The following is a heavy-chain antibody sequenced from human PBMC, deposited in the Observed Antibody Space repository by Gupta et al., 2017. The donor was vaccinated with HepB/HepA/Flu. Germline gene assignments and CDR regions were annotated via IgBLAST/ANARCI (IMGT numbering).Heavy chain of an antibody. J-gene: IGHJ6*03. Sequence: EVQLLEYGQGLVQPGGSLRLSCTASGFTFSGNAMNGVRQAPGRGLEWVSGIGSKTSLHDAVSVRGGCIIYEDNAKKTMYLQMKRVRDEDTAVYYCAKDLHFGGAMDGWGKGTTVIVSS. CDR3: AKDLHFGGAMDG. CDR1: GFTFSGNA. V-gene: IGHV3-23*05. D-gene: IGHD3-3*02. CDR2: IGSKTSL.